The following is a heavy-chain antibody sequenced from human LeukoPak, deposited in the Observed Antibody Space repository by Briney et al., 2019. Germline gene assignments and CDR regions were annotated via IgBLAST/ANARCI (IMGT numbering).Heavy chain of an antibody. D-gene: IGHD1-14*01. J-gene: IGHJ5*02. Sequence: SETLFLTCTVSGGSISSGGYYWSWIRQHPGKGLEWIGYIYYSGSTYYNPSLKSRVTISVDTSKNQFSLKLSSVTAADTAVYYCARAEEPYNWFDPWGQGTLVTVSS. CDR1: GGSISSGGYY. CDR3: ARAEEPYNWFDP. CDR2: IYYSGST. V-gene: IGHV4-31*03.